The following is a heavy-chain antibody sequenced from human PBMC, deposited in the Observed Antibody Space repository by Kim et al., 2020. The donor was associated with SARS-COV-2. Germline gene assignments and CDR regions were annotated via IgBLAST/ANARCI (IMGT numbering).Heavy chain of an antibody. J-gene: IGHJ4*02. D-gene: IGHD3-3*01. Sequence: GGSLRLSCAASGFPLDIHFMSWVRQAPGKGLEWVAKIKPDGSEQFYEVSVSGRFTISRDNIKNSLYLQMNSLRPADTAVYSCVREECLKLDDWGQGNLLT. CDR2: IKPDGSEQ. V-gene: IGHV3-7*03. CDR3: VREECLKLDD. CDR1: GFPLDIHF.